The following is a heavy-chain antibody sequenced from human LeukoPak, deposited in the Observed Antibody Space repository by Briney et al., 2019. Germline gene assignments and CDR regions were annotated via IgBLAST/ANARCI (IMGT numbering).Heavy chain of an antibody. Sequence: SETLSFTCTGSGGSISSYYWSWLRQPPGKGLEGIGYIYYSGSTNYNPSLKSRVTISVDTSKDQFSLKLSPVTAADTAVYYCARGYYDFWSGYYYYYYMDVWGKGTTVTVSS. J-gene: IGHJ6*03. CDR3: ARGYYDFWSGYYYYYYMDV. V-gene: IGHV4-59*01. CDR1: GGSISSYY. D-gene: IGHD3-3*01. CDR2: IYYSGST.